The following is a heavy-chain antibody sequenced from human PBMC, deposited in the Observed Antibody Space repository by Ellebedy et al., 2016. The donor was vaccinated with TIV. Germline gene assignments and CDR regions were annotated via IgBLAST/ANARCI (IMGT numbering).Heavy chain of an antibody. V-gene: IGHV4-34*01. CDR1: GGSISGYY. CDR2: INHSGST. CDR3: ATGMIVLSAFDI. J-gene: IGHJ3*02. Sequence: GSLRLSXTVSGGSISGYYWSWIRQPPGKGLEWIGEINHSGSTNYNPSLKSRVTISVDTSKNQFSLKLSSVTAADTAVYYCATGMIVLSAFDIWGQGTMVTVSS. D-gene: IGHD3-22*01.